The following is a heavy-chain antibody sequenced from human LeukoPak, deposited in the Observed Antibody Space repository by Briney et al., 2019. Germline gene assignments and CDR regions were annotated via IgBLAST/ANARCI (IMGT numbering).Heavy chain of an antibody. CDR3: ARDQGQRPNFDY. CDR1: GGSISSYY. V-gene: IGHV4-4*07. J-gene: IGHJ4*02. CDR2: IYTSGST. D-gene: IGHD5-18*01. Sequence: PSETLSHTCTVSGGSISSYYWSWLRQPAGKGLEWIGRIYTSGSTNYNPSLKSRVTISVDKSKNQFSLKLSSVTAADTAVYYCARDQGQRPNFDYWGRGTLVTVSS.